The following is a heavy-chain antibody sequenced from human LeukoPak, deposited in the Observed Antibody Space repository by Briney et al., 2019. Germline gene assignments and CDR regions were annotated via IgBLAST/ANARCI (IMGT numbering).Heavy chain of an antibody. CDR3: ARGSGLDV. J-gene: IGHJ6*02. D-gene: IGHD3-10*01. V-gene: IGHV3-7*03. CDR1: GFMFSSNW. CDR2: INHNGNVN. Sequence: PGGSLRLSCAASGFMFSSNWMSWVRLAPGKGLEWVASINHNGNVNYYVDSVKGRFTISRDNAKNSLYLQMSNLRAEDTAVYFCARGSGLDVWGQGATVTVSS.